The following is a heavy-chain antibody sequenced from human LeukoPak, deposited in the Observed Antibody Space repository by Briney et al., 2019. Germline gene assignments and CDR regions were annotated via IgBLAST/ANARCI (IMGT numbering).Heavy chain of an antibody. V-gene: IGHV4-4*09. CDR1: GGSISSYY. CDR2: IYTSGST. Sequence: PSETLSLTCTVSGGSISSYYWSWIRQPPGKGLEWIGYIYTSGSTNYNPSLKSRVTISVDTSKNQFSLKLSSVTAADTAVYYCARQRLHGWFDPWGQGTLVTVSS. CDR3: ARQRLHGWFDP. J-gene: IGHJ5*02. D-gene: IGHD4-11*01.